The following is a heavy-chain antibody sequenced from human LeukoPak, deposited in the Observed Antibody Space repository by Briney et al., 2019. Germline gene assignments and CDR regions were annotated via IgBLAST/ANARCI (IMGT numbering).Heavy chain of an antibody. CDR2: INPNSGGT. Sequence: ASVKVSCKASGYTFTGYYMHWVRQAPGQGLEWMGWINPNSGGTNYAQKFQGRVTMTRDTSISTAYMELSRLRPDDTAVYYCARDDSSSHGAFDIWGQGTIVTVSS. CDR1: GYTFTGYY. CDR3: ARDDSSSHGAFDI. V-gene: IGHV1-2*02. J-gene: IGHJ3*02. D-gene: IGHD6-13*01.